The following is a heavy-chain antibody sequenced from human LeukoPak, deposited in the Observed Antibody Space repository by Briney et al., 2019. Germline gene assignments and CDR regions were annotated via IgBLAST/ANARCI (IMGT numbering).Heavy chain of an antibody. D-gene: IGHD5-18*01. CDR3: ARVYTYAHDY. Sequence: GGSLRLSCAASGFGFDSFEMHWVRQAPGKGLEWISFTSSSGSIIYYADSVKGRVTISRDNAKNSLFLQMHSLRAEDTAVYYCARVYTYAHDYWGQGTLVTVSS. V-gene: IGHV3-48*03. CDR1: GFGFDSFE. J-gene: IGHJ4*02. CDR2: TSSSGSII.